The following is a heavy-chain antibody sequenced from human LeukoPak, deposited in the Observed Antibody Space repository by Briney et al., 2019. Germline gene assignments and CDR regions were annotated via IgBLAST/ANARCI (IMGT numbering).Heavy chain of an antibody. D-gene: IGHD3-22*01. CDR3: ARDLSSSGYFDY. J-gene: IGHJ4*02. CDR2: IIPIFGTA. Sequence: SVTVSCKASGGTFSSYAISWVRQAPGQGLEWMGRIIPIFGTANYAQKFQGRVTITTDESTSTAYMELSSLRSEDTAVYYCARDLSSSGYFDYWGQGTLVTVSS. CDR1: GGTFSSYA. V-gene: IGHV1-69*05.